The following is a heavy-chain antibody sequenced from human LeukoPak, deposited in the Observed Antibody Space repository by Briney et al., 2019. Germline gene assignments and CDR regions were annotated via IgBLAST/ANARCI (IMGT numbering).Heavy chain of an antibody. CDR1: GVSISSYY. J-gene: IGHJ3*02. CDR3: AREMDGDYTDAFDI. CDR2: IYTSGST. V-gene: IGHV4-4*07. D-gene: IGHD4-17*01. Sequence: SETLSLTCTVSGVSISSYYWTWIRQSAGKGLEWIGRIYTSGSTNYNPSLKSRVTISVDTSKNQFSLKLSSVTAADTAVYYCAREMDGDYTDAFDIWGQGTMVTVSS.